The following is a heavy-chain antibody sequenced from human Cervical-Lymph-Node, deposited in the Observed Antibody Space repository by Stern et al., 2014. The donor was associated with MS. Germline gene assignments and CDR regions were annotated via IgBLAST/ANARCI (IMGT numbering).Heavy chain of an antibody. CDR1: GFTFSSYG. V-gene: IGHV3-33*01. CDR3: ARDCKLRYYYYGMDV. CDR2: IWYDGSNK. J-gene: IGHJ6*02. D-gene: IGHD1-26*01. Sequence: VQLVESGGGVVQPGRSLRLSCAASGFTFSSYGMHWVRQAPGKGLEWVAGIWYDGSNKYYADSVKGRFTISRDNSKNKLYLQMNSLRAEDTAVYYCARDCKLRYYYYGMDVWGQGTTVTVSS.